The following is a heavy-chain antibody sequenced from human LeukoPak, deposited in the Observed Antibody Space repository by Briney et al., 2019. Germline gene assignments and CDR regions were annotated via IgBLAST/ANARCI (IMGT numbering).Heavy chain of an antibody. J-gene: IGHJ4*02. Sequence: ASVKVSCKASGYPFTVYYMHWVRQAPGQELEWMGWIDPNSGDTNYAQNLQGRVTMTRDTSINTAYMEVNRLTFDDTAMYYCARDYDSELDYWGQGTLVTVSS. CDR3: ARDYDSELDY. CDR1: GYPFTVYY. V-gene: IGHV1-2*02. D-gene: IGHD3-3*01. CDR2: IDPNSGDT.